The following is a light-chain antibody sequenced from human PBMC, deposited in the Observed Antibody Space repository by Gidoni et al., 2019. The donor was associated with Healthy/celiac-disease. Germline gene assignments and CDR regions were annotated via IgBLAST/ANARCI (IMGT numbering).Light chain of an antibody. J-gene: IGKJ1*01. CDR1: QSFSSN. CDR3: QQYNNWQT. Sequence: EIVMTQSPATLSVSPGESATLPGRASQSFSSNLAWYQQKPGPAPRLLIYGPSTRATGIPARFSGSGSGTEFTLTISSLQSEDFAVYYCQQYNNWQTFGQGTKVEIK. CDR2: GPS. V-gene: IGKV3-15*01.